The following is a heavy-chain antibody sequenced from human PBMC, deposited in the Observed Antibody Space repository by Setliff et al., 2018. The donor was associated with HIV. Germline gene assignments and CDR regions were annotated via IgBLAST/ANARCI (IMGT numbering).Heavy chain of an antibody. V-gene: IGHV1-18*01. Sequence: ASVKVSCKASGYTFTTYGITWVRQAPGRGLAWMGWISGHSDSSKYEQRLQGRLTLSMDTSTSTAYMELRSLRSEDTAVYYCARGWELNVWGQGTLVTVSS. D-gene: IGHD1-26*01. CDR3: ARGWELNV. CDR2: ISGHSDSS. CDR1: GYTFTTYG. J-gene: IGHJ4*02.